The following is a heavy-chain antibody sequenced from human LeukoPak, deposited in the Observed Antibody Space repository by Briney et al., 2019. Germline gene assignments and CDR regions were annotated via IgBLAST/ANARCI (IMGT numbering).Heavy chain of an antibody. J-gene: IGHJ3*02. Sequence: SETLSLTCTVSGGSINNYYWSWIRQPPGKGLEWIGYIHYSGSTNYNPSLKSRVTMSVDTSKNQFSLKVNSVTAADTAVYFCARHRGSTASTFEIWGQGTMATVSS. V-gene: IGHV4-59*08. CDR2: IHYSGST. CDR3: ARHRGSTASTFEI. CDR1: GGSINNYY. D-gene: IGHD2-21*02.